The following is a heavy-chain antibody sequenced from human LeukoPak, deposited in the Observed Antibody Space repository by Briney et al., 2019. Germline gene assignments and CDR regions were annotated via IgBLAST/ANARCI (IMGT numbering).Heavy chain of an antibody. V-gene: IGHV3-7*04. J-gene: IGHJ4*02. CDR3: AGGVAAAASGFDY. CDR2: IKYDGSEK. D-gene: IGHD6-13*01. CDR1: GFTFSSYW. Sequence: PGGSLRLSCAASGFTFSSYWMSWVRQAPGKGLEWVANIKYDGSEKHYVDSVKGRFTISRDNAKNSLYLQMNSPRAEDTAVYYCAGGVAAAASGFDYWGQGTLVTVSS.